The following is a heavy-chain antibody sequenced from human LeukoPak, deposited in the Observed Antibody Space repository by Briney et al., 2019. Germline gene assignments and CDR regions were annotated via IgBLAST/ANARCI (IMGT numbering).Heavy chain of an antibody. Sequence: GGSLRLSCAASGFTFSSYGMHWVRQAPGKGLEWVAFIRYDGSNKYYADSVKGRFTISRDNSKNTLYLQMNSLRAEDTAVYYCAKGYYYDSSGYYIDYWGQGTLVTVSS. D-gene: IGHD3-22*01. V-gene: IGHV3-30*02. CDR2: IRYDGSNK. CDR1: GFTFSSYG. J-gene: IGHJ4*02. CDR3: AKGYYYDSSGYYIDY.